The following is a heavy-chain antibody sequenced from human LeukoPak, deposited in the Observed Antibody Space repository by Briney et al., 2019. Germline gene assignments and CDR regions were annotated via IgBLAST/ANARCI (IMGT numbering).Heavy chain of an antibody. Sequence: GESRPISCKGSGSSFTRYWIGWVRQMPRQGLEWMGIIYPADLDIRYTPSFQGQVNISAHKSISTAYLQWSSLKASGTAMYYCARQFGGNSEFDYWGQGTLVTVSS. CDR3: ARQFGGNSEFDY. D-gene: IGHD4-23*01. V-gene: IGHV5-51*01. J-gene: IGHJ4*02. CDR1: GSSFTRYW. CDR2: IYPADLDI.